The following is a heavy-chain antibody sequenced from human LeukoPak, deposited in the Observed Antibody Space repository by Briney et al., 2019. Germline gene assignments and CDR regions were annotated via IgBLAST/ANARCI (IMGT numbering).Heavy chain of an antibody. Sequence: SETLSLTCAVCGGSFSGYYWSWIRQPPGKGLEWIGEINHSGSTNYNPSLKSRVTISVDTSKNQFSLKLSSVTAADTAVYYCARGPRSSFLNYWGQGTLVTVSS. CDR2: INHSGST. V-gene: IGHV4-34*01. CDR3: ARGPRSSFLNY. J-gene: IGHJ4*02. CDR1: GGSFSGYY. D-gene: IGHD6-6*01.